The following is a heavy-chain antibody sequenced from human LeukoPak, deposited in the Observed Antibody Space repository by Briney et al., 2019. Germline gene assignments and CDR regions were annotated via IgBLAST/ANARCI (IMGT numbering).Heavy chain of an antibody. Sequence: SETLSLTCTVSGGSISSYYWSWIRQSPGKGLEWIGYIYYDGTPEYNPSLKSRVTISIHTSKSQFSLRLSSLTAADTAVYYCARRGPGSPFDPWGQGTLVTVSS. V-gene: IGHV4-59*01. CDR1: GGSISSYY. CDR3: ARRGPGSPFDP. J-gene: IGHJ5*02. D-gene: IGHD3-10*01. CDR2: IYYDGTP.